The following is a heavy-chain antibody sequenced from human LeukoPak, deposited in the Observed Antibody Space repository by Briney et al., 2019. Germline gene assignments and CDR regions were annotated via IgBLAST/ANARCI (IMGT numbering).Heavy chain of an antibody. D-gene: IGHD6-19*01. J-gene: IGHJ4*02. CDR3: ARVSAVAGNDY. Sequence: GGSLRLSCAASGFTFSSHAMQWVRQAPGKGLEYVSGISSNGGSTYYANSVKGRFTISRDNSKNTLYLQMGSLRAEDMAVYYCARVSAVAGNDYWGQGTLVTVSS. V-gene: IGHV3-64*01. CDR2: ISSNGGST. CDR1: GFTFSSHA.